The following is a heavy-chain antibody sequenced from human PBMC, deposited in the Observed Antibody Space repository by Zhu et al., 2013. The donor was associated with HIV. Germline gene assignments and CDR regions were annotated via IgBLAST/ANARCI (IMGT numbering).Heavy chain of an antibody. CDR1: GYTFTGYY. CDR2: INPNSGGT. CDR3: ARETGGYFQH. D-gene: IGHD1-26*01. J-gene: IGHJ1*01. V-gene: IGHV1-2*02. Sequence: QAELLQSPTEVKKPGASVKVSCKASGYTFTGYYIHWVRQAPGQGLEWMGWINPNSGGTNYAQNFQGRVTMTRDTSITTAYMDLTRLISDDTAVYYCARETGGYFQHWGQGTLVSVSS.